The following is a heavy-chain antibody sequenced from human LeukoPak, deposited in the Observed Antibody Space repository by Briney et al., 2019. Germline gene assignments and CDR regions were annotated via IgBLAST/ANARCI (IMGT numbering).Heavy chain of an antibody. J-gene: IGHJ5*02. CDR1: GFTFRAYT. CDR3: AKDPHWFDP. V-gene: IGHV3-23*01. Sequence: PGGSLRLSCAASGFTFRAYTMNWVRQAPGKGLEWVSGIYGSGEGQTFYADSVKGRFTISRDNSKNTLYLQMNSLRAEDTAVYYCAKDPHWFDPWGQGTLVTVSS. CDR2: IYGSGEGQT.